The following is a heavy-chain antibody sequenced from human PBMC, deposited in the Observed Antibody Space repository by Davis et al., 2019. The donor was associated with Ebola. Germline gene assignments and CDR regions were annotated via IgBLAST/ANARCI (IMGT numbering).Heavy chain of an antibody. Sequence: PGGSLRLSCAASGFTFSSYSMNWVRQAPGKGLEWVSSISSSSSYIYYADSVKGRFTISRDNAKNSLYLQMNSLRAEDTAVYYCARGNIPDYYYGMDVWGQGTTVTVSS. D-gene: IGHD2/OR15-2a*01. J-gene: IGHJ6*02. V-gene: IGHV3-21*01. CDR2: ISSSSSYI. CDR1: GFTFSSYS. CDR3: ARGNIPDYYYGMDV.